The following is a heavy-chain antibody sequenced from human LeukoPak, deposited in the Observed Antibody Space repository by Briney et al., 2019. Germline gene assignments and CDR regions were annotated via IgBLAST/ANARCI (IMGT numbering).Heavy chain of an antibody. J-gene: IGHJ3*02. V-gene: IGHV1-8*01. CDR3: ARCDRIVVVPAATVGDAFDI. Sequence: ASVKVSCKASGYTFTSYDINWVRQATGQGLEWMGWMNPNSGNTGYAQKFQGRVTMTRNTSISTAYMELSGLRSEDTAVYYCARCDRIVVVPAATVGDAFDIWGQGTMVTVSS. D-gene: IGHD2-2*01. CDR2: MNPNSGNT. CDR1: GYTFTSYD.